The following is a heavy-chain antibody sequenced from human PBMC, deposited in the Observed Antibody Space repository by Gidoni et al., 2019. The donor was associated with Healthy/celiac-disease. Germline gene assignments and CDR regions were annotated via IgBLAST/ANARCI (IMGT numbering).Heavy chain of an antibody. CDR3: ARGGLFSANGVWGPRHDAFDI. D-gene: IGHD2-8*01. CDR1: GGSIRSGGYY. J-gene: IGHJ3*02. Sequence: QVQLQESGPGLVKPSQTLSLTCTVSGGSIRSGGYYWRWIRQHPGKGLEWIGYIYYSGSTYYNPSLKSRVTISVDTSKNQFSLKLSSVTAADTAVYYCARGGLFSANGVWGPRHDAFDIWGQGTMVTVSS. CDR2: IYYSGST. V-gene: IGHV4-31*03.